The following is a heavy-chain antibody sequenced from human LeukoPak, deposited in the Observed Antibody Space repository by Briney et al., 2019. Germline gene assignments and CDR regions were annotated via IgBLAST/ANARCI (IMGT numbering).Heavy chain of an antibody. Sequence: ASVKVSCKASGYTFTSYDINWVRQATGQGLEWMGWMNPNSGNTGYAQKFQGRVTMTTDTSTSTAYMELRSLRSDDTAVYYCARRELGYCSGGSCYDLDYWGQGTLVTVSS. J-gene: IGHJ4*02. CDR3: ARRELGYCSGGSCYDLDY. D-gene: IGHD2-15*01. V-gene: IGHV1-8*02. CDR2: MNPNSGNT. CDR1: GYTFTSYD.